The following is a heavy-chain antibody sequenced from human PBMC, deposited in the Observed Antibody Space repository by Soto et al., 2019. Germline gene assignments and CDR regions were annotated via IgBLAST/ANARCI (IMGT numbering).Heavy chain of an antibody. CDR2: IGTAGDT. D-gene: IGHD1-20*01. J-gene: IGHJ6*02. CDR3: ARGGGRYGMDV. Sequence: PGGSLRLSCAASGFTFSSYDMHWVRQATGKGLEWVSAIGTAGDTYYPGSVKGRFTISRENAKNSLYLQMNSLRAGDTAVYYCARGGGRYGMDVWGQGTTVTVSS. CDR1: GFTFSSYD. V-gene: IGHV3-13*01.